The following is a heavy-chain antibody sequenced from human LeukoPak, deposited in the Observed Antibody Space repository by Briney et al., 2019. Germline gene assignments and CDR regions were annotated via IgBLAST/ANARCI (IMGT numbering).Heavy chain of an antibody. J-gene: IGHJ6*02. CDR1: GYTFTGYY. D-gene: IGHD6-13*01. CDR2: INPNSGGT. Sequence: ASVKVSCKASGYTFTGYYMHWVRQAPGQGPEWMGWINPNSGGTNYAQKFQGRVTMTRDTSISTAYMELSRLRSDDTAVYYCASPARGQQLVRFSSGPQRGNTNYYGMDVWGQGTTVTVSS. CDR3: ASPARGQQLVRFSSGPQRGNTNYYGMDV. V-gene: IGHV1-2*02.